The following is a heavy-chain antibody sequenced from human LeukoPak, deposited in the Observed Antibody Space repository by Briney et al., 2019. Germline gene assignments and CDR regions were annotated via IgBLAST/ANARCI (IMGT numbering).Heavy chain of an antibody. D-gene: IGHD6-25*01. J-gene: IGHJ3*01. CDR3: ARGLGRRRAFDL. CDR2: INHSGST. Sequence: SETLSLTCAVYGGSFSGYYWSWIRQPPGKGLEWIGEINHSGSTNYNPSLKSRVTISVDTSKNQFSLKLSSVTAADTAVYYCARGLGRRRAFDLWGQGTMVTVSS. CDR1: GGSFSGYY. V-gene: IGHV4-34*01.